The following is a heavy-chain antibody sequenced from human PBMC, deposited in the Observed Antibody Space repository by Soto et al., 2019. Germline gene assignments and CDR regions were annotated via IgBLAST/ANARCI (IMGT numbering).Heavy chain of an antibody. CDR1: GFTFSSYG. J-gene: IGHJ4*02. Sequence: PGGSLRLSCAASGFTFSSYGMHWVRQAPGKGLEWVAVISYDGSNKYYADSVKGRFTISRDNSKNTLYLQMNSLRAEDTAVYYCAKVQYDYVWGSPRGSFDYWGQGTLVTVSS. CDR3: AKVQYDYVWGSPRGSFDY. V-gene: IGHV3-30*18. CDR2: ISYDGSNK. D-gene: IGHD3-16*01.